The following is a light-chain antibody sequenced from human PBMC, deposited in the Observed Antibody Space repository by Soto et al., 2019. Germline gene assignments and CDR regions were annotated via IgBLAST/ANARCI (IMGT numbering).Light chain of an antibody. J-gene: IGLJ7*01. Sequence: QAVVTQPPSASGTPGQRVTISCSGSSSNIGSNPVNWYQQLPGTAPKVLIYSNNQRPSGVPDRFSGSKSGTSASLAISGLQSDDEADYYCAAWDDSLNGAVFGGGTQRTVL. V-gene: IGLV1-44*01. CDR2: SNN. CDR1: SSNIGSNP. CDR3: AAWDDSLNGAV.